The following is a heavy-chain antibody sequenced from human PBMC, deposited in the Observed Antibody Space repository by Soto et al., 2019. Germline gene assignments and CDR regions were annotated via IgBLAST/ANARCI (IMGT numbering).Heavy chain of an antibody. J-gene: IGHJ6*02. CDR3: ARATVTTFGYYYYGMDV. Sequence: QVQLVQSGAEVKKPGSSVKVSCKASGGTFSSYAISCVLQAPGQGLEWMGVIIPIFGTANYAQKFQGRVTITADKSTSTAYMELSSLRSEDTAVYYCARATVTTFGYYYYGMDVWGQGTTVTVSS. V-gene: IGHV1-69*06. D-gene: IGHD4-17*01. CDR1: GGTFSSYA. CDR2: IIPIFGTA.